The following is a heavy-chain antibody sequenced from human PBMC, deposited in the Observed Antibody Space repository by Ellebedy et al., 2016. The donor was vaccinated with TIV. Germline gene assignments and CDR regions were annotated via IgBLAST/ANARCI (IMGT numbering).Heavy chain of an antibody. D-gene: IGHD6-19*01. J-gene: IGHJ6*02. CDR2: IYYSGST. V-gene: IGHV4-59*08. CDR3: ARPSSSGHYAMDV. CDR1: GGSISSYY. Sequence: SETLSLTCTVSGGSISSYYWSWIRQPPGKGLEWIGYIYYSGSTNYNPSLKSRVTISVDTSKNHFSLRLSSVTAADTAVYYCARPSSSGHYAMDVWGQGTTVTVSS.